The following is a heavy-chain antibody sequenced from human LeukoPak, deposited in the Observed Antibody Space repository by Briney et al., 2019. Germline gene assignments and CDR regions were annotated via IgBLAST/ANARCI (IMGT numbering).Heavy chain of an antibody. CDR1: GYTFTSYG. D-gene: IGHD3-10*01. Sequence: ASVKVSCKASGYTFTSYGIRWVRQAPGQGLEWMGWISAYNGNTNYAQKLQGRVTMTTDTSTSTAYMELRSLRSDDTAVYYCARFHYGSGSYVFDYWGQGTLVTVSS. J-gene: IGHJ4*02. V-gene: IGHV1-18*01. CDR2: ISAYNGNT. CDR3: ARFHYGSGSYVFDY.